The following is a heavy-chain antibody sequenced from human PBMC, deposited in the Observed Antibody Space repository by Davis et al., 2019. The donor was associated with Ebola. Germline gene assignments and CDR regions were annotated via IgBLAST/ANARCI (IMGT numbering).Heavy chain of an antibody. Sequence: MPSETLSLTCAVYGGSFSGYYWSWIRQPPGKGLEWIGEINHSGSTNYNPSLKSRATISEDTSNNQFSLKLTSVTAADTALYFCARGRGRGFDSWGQGTLVTVSS. CDR3: ARGRGRGFDS. V-gene: IGHV4-34*01. CDR1: GGSFSGYY. CDR2: INHSGST. D-gene: IGHD3-10*01. J-gene: IGHJ4*02.